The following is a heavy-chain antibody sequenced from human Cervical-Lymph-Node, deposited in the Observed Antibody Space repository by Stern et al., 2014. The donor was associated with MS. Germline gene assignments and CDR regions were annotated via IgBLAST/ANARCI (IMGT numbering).Heavy chain of an antibody. CDR2: IDWTDDK. J-gene: IGHJ6*02. CDR3: ARMVGATGYYYDVDV. D-gene: IGHD1-26*01. Sequence: ESGPAVVKPTQTLTLTCTFSGFSLSSDGMCVTRIRQPPGKALEWLALIDWTDDKYFNTSLKTRLTISKGTSKNQVVLTMTNVDPMDTATYYCARMVGATGYYYDVDVWGQGTTVTVSS. V-gene: IGHV2-70*01. CDR1: GFSLSSDGMC.